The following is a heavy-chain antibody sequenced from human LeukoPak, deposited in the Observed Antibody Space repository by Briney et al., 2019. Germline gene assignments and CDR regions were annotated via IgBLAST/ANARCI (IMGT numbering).Heavy chain of an antibody. CDR2: IYPGDSDT. V-gene: IGHV5-51*01. J-gene: IGHJ3*02. D-gene: IGHD3-10*01. CDR3: ARPDRFNYGSGEIDAFDI. CDR1: GYRFTNYW. Sequence: GESLKISCKGSGYRFTNYWIGWVRQMPGKGLEWMGIIYPGDSDTRYSPSFQGQVTISADKSISTAYLQWSSLKASDTAMYYCARPDRFNYGSGEIDAFDIWGQGTMVTVSS.